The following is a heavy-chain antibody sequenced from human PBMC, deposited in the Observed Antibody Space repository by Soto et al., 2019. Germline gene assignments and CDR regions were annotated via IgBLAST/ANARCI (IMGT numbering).Heavy chain of an antibody. D-gene: IGHD1-26*01. V-gene: IGHV1-18*01. CDR1: GYTFTRSG. CDR3: AREGGSGTRQYYYGMDV. CDR2: ISTYSGDT. Sequence: GASVKVSCKASGYTFTRSGISWVRQAPGQGLEWMGWISTYSGDTNYAQTFQGRVTMTRDTSTSTAYMELSRLRSDDTAVYYCAREGGSGTRQYYYGMDVWGQGTTVTSP. J-gene: IGHJ6*02.